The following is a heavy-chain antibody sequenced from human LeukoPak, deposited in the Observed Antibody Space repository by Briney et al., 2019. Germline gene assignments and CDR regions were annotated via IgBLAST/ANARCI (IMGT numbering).Heavy chain of an antibody. CDR3: ARAPGYRSFLDY. D-gene: IGHD6-13*01. CDR1: GFTFSDYY. CDR2: ISSSSSYI. V-gene: IGHV3-11*06. Sequence: GGSLRLPCAASGFTFSDYYMNWIRQAPGKGLEWVSYISSSSSYIYYADSVKGRFTISRDNAKNSLYLQMNSLRAEDTAVYYCARAPGYRSFLDYWGQGTLVTVSS. J-gene: IGHJ4*02.